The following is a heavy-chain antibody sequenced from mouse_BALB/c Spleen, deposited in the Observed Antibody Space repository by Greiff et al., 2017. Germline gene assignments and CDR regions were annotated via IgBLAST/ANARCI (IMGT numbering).Heavy chain of an antibody. J-gene: IGHJ3*01. CDR2: IWGDGST. CDR3: ARDRGGYDPWFAY. D-gene: IGHD2-2*01. V-gene: IGHV2-6-7*01. Sequence: QVQLKQSGPGLVQPSQSLSITCTVSGFSLTSYGVHWVRQPPGKGLEWLGMIWGDGSTDYNSALKSRLSISKDNSKSQVFLKMNSLQTDDTARYYCARDRGGYDPWFAYWGQGTLVTVSA. CDR1: GFSLTSYG.